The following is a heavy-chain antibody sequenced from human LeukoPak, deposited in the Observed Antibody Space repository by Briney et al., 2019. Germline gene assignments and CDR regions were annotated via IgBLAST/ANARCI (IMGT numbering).Heavy chain of an antibody. CDR3: ARGFCSSTSCPTRFDP. J-gene: IGHJ5*02. Sequence: GGSLRLSCAASGFTVSSNYMSWVRQAPGKGLEWVSVIYSGGSTYYADSVKGRFTISRDNSKNTLYLQMNSLRAEGTAVYYCARGFCSSTSCPTRFDPWGQGTLVTVSS. CDR1: GFTVSSNY. D-gene: IGHD2-2*01. V-gene: IGHV3-66*01. CDR2: IYSGGST.